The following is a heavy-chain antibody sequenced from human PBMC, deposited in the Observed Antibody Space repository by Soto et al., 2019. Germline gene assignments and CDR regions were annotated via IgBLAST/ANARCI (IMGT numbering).Heavy chain of an antibody. J-gene: IGHJ4*02. D-gene: IGHD6-19*01. CDR3: ARVEQWLVRGFDY. CDR2: ISSSGSTI. V-gene: IGHV3-48*03. CDR1: GFTFSSYE. Sequence: VGSLRLSCAASGFTFSSYEMNWVRQAPGKGLEWVSYISSSGSTIYYADSVKGRFTISRDNAKNSLYLQMNSLRAEDTAVYYCARVEQWLVRGFDYWGQGTLVTVSS.